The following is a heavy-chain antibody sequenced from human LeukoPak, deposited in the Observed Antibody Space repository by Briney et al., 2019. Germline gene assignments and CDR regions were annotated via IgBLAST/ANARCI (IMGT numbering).Heavy chain of an antibody. CDR3: ASGMEMTLFDY. CDR2: IYYSGST. Sequence: SETLSLTCTVSGGSISSYYWSWIRQPPGKGLEWIGYIYYSGSTNYNPSLKSRVTISVDTSKNQFSLKVSSVTAADTAVYYCASGMEMTLFDYWGQGTLVTVSS. CDR1: GGSISSYY. D-gene: IGHD1-1*01. V-gene: IGHV4-59*01. J-gene: IGHJ4*02.